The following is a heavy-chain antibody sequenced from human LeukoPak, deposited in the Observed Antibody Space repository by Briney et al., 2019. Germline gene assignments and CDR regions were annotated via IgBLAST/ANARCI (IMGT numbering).Heavy chain of an antibody. CDR2: ISSRSSTI. J-gene: IGHJ4*02. CDR3: ARPAADCGGDCYWAFDY. Sequence: GGSLRLSCAAAGFTFSTYPMNWVRQAPGKGLEWVSYISSRSSTIYYADSVKGRFTISRDNAKNSLYLQMNSLRAEDTAVYYCARPAADCGGDCYWAFDYWGQGTLVTVSS. D-gene: IGHD2-21*01. CDR1: GFTFSTYP. V-gene: IGHV3-48*01.